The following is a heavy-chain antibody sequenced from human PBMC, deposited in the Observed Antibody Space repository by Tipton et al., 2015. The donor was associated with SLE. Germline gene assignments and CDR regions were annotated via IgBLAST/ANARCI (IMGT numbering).Heavy chain of an antibody. J-gene: IGHJ2*01. CDR3: ASYYGGNSDWYFDL. CDR1: GGSISSHY. V-gene: IGHV4-59*11. Sequence: LSCTVSGGSISSHYWSWIRQPPGKGLEWIGYIYYSGSTNYNPSLKSRVTISVDTSKNQFSLKLSSVTAADTAVYYCASYYGGNSDWYFDLWGRGTLVTVSS. CDR2: IYYSGST. D-gene: IGHD4-23*01.